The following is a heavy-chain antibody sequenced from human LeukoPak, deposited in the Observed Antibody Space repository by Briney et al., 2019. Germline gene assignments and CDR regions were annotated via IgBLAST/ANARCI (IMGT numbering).Heavy chain of an antibody. CDR3: AKTLRELSGGAFDI. CDR2: IRYDGSNK. J-gene: IGHJ3*02. D-gene: IGHD1-26*01. V-gene: IGHV3-30*02. Sequence: GGSLRLSCAASGFTFSSYGMHWVRQAPGKGLEWVAFIRYDGSNKYYADSVKGRFTISRDNSKNTLYLQMNSLRAEDTAVYYCAKTLRELSGGAFDIWGQGTMVTVSS. CDR1: GFTFSSYG.